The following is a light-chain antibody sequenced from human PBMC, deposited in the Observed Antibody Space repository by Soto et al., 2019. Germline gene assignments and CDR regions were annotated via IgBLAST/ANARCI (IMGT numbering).Light chain of an antibody. J-gene: IGLJ1*01. CDR2: RNN. CDR3: AAWDDSLSGLV. V-gene: IGLV1-47*01. CDR1: SSNIGSNY. Sequence: QSELTQPGSASGTPGQRVTITCSGSSSNIGSNYVYWYQQLPGTAPKLLIYRNNQRPSGVPDRFSGSKSGTSASLAISGHRSEDEADYYCAAWDDSLSGLVFGTGTKVTVL.